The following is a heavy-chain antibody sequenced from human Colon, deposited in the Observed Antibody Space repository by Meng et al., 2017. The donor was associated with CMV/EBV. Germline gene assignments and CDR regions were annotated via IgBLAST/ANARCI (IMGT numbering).Heavy chain of an antibody. CDR2: ISSAGIYT. Sequence: GESLKISCAASGFSFSIDSMNWVRQAPGKGLEWIATISSAGIYTYYAASVKGRFTISRDNANNTLYLQMNSLRPDDTAVYYCAKEFPSLKLVPYHYYAMDVWGQGTTVTVSS. D-gene: IGHD3-9*01. V-gene: IGHV3-21*01. CDR1: GFSFSIDS. J-gene: IGHJ6*02. CDR3: AKEFPSLKLVPYHYYAMDV.